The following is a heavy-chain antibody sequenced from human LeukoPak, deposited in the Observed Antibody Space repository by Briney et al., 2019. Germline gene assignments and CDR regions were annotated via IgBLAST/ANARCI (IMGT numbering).Heavy chain of an antibody. J-gene: IGHJ4*02. CDR1: GYTFTSYG. CDR2: MNPNSGNT. CDR3: ARGRGIAVAPLTY. D-gene: IGHD6-19*01. V-gene: IGHV1-8*02. Sequence: ASVKVSCKASGYTFTSYGISWVRQAPGQGLEWMGWMNPNSGNTGYAQKFQGRVTMTRNTSISTAYMELSSLRSEDTAVYYCARGRGIAVAPLTYWGQGTLVTVSS.